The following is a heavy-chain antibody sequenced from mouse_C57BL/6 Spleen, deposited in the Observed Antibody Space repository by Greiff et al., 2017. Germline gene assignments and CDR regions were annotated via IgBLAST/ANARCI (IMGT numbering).Heavy chain of an antibody. Sequence: VQLQQSGPGLVQPSQSLSITCTVSGFSLTSYGVHWVRQSPGKGLEWLGVIWSGGSTDYNAAFISRLSISKDNSKSQVFFKMHSLQADDTAIYYCASDYYGSSYAMDYWGQGTTLTVSS. D-gene: IGHD1-1*01. CDR1: GFSLTSYG. J-gene: IGHJ2*01. V-gene: IGHV2-2*01. CDR2: IWSGGST. CDR3: ASDYYGSSYAMDY.